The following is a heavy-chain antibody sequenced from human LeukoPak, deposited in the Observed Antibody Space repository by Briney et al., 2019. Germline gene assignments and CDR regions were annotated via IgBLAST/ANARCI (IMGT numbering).Heavy chain of an antibody. CDR1: GFTFSRYD. D-gene: IGHD3-3*01. J-gene: IGHJ3*02. CDR3: ASSGPLYYTGHDAFDI. Sequence: PGGSLRLSCAASGFTFSRYDMNWVCQAPGKGLEWVSYISSSSSTIYYADSVKGRFTISRDNAKNSLYLQMNSLRAEDTAVYYCASSGPLYYTGHDAFDIWGQGTMVTVSS. V-gene: IGHV3-48*01. CDR2: ISSSSSTI.